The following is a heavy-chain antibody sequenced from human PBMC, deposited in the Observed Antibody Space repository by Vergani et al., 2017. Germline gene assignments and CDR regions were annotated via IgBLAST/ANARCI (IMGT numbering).Heavy chain of an antibody. J-gene: IGHJ6*02. CDR3: ARGPIVPRGYYYGMDV. Sequence: QVQLQQWGAGLLKPSETLSLTCAVYGGSFSGYYWSWIRQPPGEGLECIGEINHSGSTNYNPSLKSRVTISLDTSKIQFSLKLSSVTAAATALYYCARGPIVPRGYYYGMDVWGQGTTGTVSS. CDR2: INHSGST. CDR1: GGSFSGYY. V-gene: IGHV4-34*01. D-gene: IGHD2-15*01.